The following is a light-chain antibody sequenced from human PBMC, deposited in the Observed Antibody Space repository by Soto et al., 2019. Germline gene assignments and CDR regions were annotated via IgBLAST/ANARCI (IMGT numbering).Light chain of an antibody. V-gene: IGKV3-20*01. Sequence: EIVLTQSPGTLSLSPGERATLSCRASQSVSSSYLAWYQQKPGQAPRLLIYGASSRATGIPDRFSGSGSGTDFTLTISRLEADDFAVYCCQQYGSSPSFGPGTKVDIK. J-gene: IGKJ3*01. CDR1: QSVSSSY. CDR3: QQYGSSPS. CDR2: GAS.